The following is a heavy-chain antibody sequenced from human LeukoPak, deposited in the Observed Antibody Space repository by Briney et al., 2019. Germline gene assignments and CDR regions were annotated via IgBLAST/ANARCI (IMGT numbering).Heavy chain of an antibody. D-gene: IGHD5-12*01. CDR3: AKWMSRIQAFDI. Sequence: PGGSLRLSCAASGFIFSNYDMSWVRPPPGKGLEWVACIGGSGGAILYADSVKGRFTISRDNSKNTLYLQMNSLRADGTALYFCAKWMSRIQAFDILGQGTMVTVS. J-gene: IGHJ3*02. V-gene: IGHV3-23*01. CDR1: GFIFSNYD. CDR2: IGGSGGAI.